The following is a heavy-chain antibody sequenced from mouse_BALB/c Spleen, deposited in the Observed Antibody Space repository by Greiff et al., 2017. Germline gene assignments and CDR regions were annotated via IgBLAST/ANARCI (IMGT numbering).Heavy chain of an antibody. CDR2: IWTGGGT. CDR1: GFSLTSYD. V-gene: IGHV2-9-2*01. D-gene: IGHD1-2*01. Sequence: VQLVESGPGLVAPSQSLSITCTVSGFSLTSYDISWIRQPPGKGLEWLGVIWTGGGTNYNSAFMSRLSISKDNSKSQVFLKMNSLQTDDTAIYYCVRDQGTATPSFAYWGQGTLVTVSA. J-gene: IGHJ3*01. CDR3: VRDQGTATPSFAY.